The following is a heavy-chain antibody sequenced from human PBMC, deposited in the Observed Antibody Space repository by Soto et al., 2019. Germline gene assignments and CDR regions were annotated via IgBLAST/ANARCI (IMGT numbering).Heavy chain of an antibody. CDR2: SSSSSSHI. Sequence: PEGSLSLSCAPSGFSFSAHNVNWVLQAPGKGLEWVSSSSSSSSHIYYAASVKGRFTISRDNAKNSVFLQMNSLRAEDTALYYSAREPAVTTRAFEIWGQGTMVTVSS. CDR3: AREPAVTTRAFEI. CDR1: GFSFSAHN. V-gene: IGHV3-21*01. D-gene: IGHD4-17*01. J-gene: IGHJ3*02.